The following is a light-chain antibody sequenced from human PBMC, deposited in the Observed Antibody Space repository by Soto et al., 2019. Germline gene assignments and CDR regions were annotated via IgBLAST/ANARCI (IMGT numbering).Light chain of an antibody. Sequence: EIVLTQSPGTLSLSPGEGATLSCRASQSITSNYLAWYQQRPGQAPRLITYGASDRAAGVPDRLSGRGSGTGFTPTNSRLRPEDFAVYYCQQYGRSTLLNTFGQGTKL. V-gene: IGKV3-20*01. CDR2: GAS. J-gene: IGKJ2*01. CDR3: QQYGRSTLLNT. CDR1: QSITSNY.